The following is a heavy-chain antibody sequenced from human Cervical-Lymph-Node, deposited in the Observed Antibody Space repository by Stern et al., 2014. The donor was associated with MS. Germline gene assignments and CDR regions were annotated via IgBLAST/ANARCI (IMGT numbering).Heavy chain of an antibody. V-gene: IGHV3-53*01. J-gene: IGHJ6*02. Sequence: VQLLESGGGLIQPGGSLRLSCAASGFTVRTNHVTWVRQAPGQGLECVSVIYSGGGTYYADSVKGRFTISRDNSKNTVYLQMNSLRAEDTAVYYCSSDVGNYYYDKDVWGQGTTVTVSS. CDR1: GFTVRTNH. CDR2: IYSGGGT. CDR3: SSDVGNYYYDKDV.